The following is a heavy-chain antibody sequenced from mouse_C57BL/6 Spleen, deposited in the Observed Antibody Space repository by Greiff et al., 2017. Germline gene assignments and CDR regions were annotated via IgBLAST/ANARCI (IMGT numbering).Heavy chain of an antibody. CDR1: GYAFSSSW. D-gene: IGHD4-1*01. CDR3: ARIGTNY. V-gene: IGHV1-82*01. J-gene: IGHJ2*01. CDR2: IYPGDGDT. Sequence: VQLQQSGPELVKPGASVKISCKASGYAFSSSWMNWVKQRPGKGLEWIGRIYPGDGDTNYNGTFKGKATLTADKSSSTAYMQLSSLTSEDSAVYFCARIGTNYWGQGTTLTVSS.